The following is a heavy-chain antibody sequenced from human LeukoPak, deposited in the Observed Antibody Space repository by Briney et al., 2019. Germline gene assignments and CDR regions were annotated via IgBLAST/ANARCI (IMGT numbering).Heavy chain of an antibody. V-gene: IGHV3-48*01. D-gene: IGHD4-17*01. CDR3: ARLATVTTNDY. CDR1: GFTFSSYS. CDR2: ISSSSSTI. Sequence: PGGSLRLSCAASGFTFSSYSMNWVRQAPGKGLEWVSYISSSSSTIYYADSVKGRFTISRDNAKNSLYLQMNSLRAEDKAVYYCARLATVTTNDYWGQGTLVTVSS. J-gene: IGHJ4*02.